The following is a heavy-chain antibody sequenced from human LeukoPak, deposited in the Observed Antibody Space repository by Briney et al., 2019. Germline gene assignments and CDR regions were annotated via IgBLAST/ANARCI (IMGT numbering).Heavy chain of an antibody. V-gene: IGHV1-18*01. D-gene: IGHD3-16*01. Sequence: ASVKVSCKASGYTFTRYAITGVRQAPGQGLEWMGWISAYKGNTNYVQKLQGRVTVTTDTSTNTAYMEMRSLRSDDTAVYYCARLGEAVGVLTSDYYYMDVWGQGTTVIVSS. CDR1: GYTFTRYA. CDR3: ARLGEAVGVLTSDYYYMDV. CDR2: ISAYKGNT. J-gene: IGHJ6*03.